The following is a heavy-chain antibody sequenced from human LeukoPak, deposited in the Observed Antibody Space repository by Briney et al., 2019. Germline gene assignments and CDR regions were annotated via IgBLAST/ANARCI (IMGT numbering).Heavy chain of an antibody. CDR2: ISWNSVTI. CDR1: GFTFDNYA. D-gene: IGHD3-10*01. J-gene: IGHJ3*02. CDR3: AKDLTPSGPYDAFDT. V-gene: IGHV3-9*01. Sequence: GGSLRLSCAASGFTFDNYAMHWVRQAPRKGLEWVSGISWNSVTIGYADSVKGRFTISRDNAKNSLYLQLNSLRAEDTALYYCAKDLTPSGPYDAFDTWGQGTMVTVSS.